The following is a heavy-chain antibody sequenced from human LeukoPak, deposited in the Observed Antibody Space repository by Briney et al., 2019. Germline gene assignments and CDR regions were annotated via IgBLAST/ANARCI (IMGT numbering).Heavy chain of an antibody. CDR1: GFTFSSYW. D-gene: IGHD2-15*01. CDR2: INNDGSGT. Sequence: GRSLRLSCAASGFTFSSYWMHWVRQAPGKGPVWVSRINNDGSGTTYADSVKGRFTISRDDAKNTLYLQMNSLRAEDTAVYYCVRGGESTWSWGQGTLVTVSS. J-gene: IGHJ5*02. V-gene: IGHV3-74*01. CDR3: VRGGESTWS.